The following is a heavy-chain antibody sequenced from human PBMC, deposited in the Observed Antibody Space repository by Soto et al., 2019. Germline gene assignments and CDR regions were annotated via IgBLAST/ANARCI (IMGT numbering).Heavy chain of an antibody. D-gene: IGHD2-15*01. CDR3: ARLGRTARYCSGGSCPNHDY. CDR2: IIPIFGTA. CDR1: GGTFSSYA. Sequence: ASVKVSCKASGGTFSSYAISWVRQAPGQGLEWMGGIIPIFGTANYAQKFQGRVTITADESTSTAYMELSSLRSEDTAVYYCARLGRTARYCSGGSCPNHDYWGQGTLVTVSS. V-gene: IGHV1-69*13. J-gene: IGHJ4*02.